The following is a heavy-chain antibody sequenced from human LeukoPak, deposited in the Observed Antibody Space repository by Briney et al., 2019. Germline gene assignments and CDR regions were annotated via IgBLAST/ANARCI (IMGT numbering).Heavy chain of an antibody. V-gene: IGHV1-69*05. CDR1: GGTLSSYA. CDR2: IIPIFGTA. D-gene: IGHD2-2*01. CDR3: ARNQYRLLVSWFDP. J-gene: IGHJ5*02. Sequence: SVKVSCKASGGTLSSYAISWVRQAPGQGLEWMGGIIPIFGTANYAQKFQGRVTITTDESTSTAYMELSSLRSEDTAVYYCARNQYRLLVSWFDPWGQGTLVTVSS.